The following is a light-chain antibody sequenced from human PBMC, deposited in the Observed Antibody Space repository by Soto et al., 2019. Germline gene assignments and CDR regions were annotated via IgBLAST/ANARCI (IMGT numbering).Light chain of an antibody. CDR3: SSYTTSNTRQIV. J-gene: IGLJ1*01. Sequence: QSALTQPASVSGSPGQSITTSCTGTSSDVGGYNYVSWYQHHPGKAPKLIIYDVSNRPSGVSNRFSGSKSGNTASLTISGLQPEDEADYYCSSYTTSNTRQIVFGTGTRSPS. CDR1: SSDVGGYNY. CDR2: DVS. V-gene: IGLV2-14*03.